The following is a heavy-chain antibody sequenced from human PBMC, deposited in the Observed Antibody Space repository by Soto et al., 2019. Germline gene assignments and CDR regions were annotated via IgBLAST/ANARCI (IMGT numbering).Heavy chain of an antibody. D-gene: IGHD1-7*01. CDR2: IVVGSGNT. J-gene: IGHJ6*02. CDR3: AVLELRYYYYYGMDV. V-gene: IGHV1-58*01. CDR1: GFTFTSSA. Sequence: ASVKVSCKASGFTFTSSAVQWVRQARGQRLEWIGWIVVGSGNTNYAQKFQERVTITRDMSTSTAYMELSSLRSEDTAVYYCAVLELRYYYYYGMDVWGQGTTVTVS.